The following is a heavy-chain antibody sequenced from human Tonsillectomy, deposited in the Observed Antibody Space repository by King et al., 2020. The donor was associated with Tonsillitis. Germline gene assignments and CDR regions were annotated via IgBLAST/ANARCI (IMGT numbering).Heavy chain of an antibody. CDR2: IYSNDEK. J-gene: IGHJ6*02. V-gene: IGHV2-26*01. CDR3: ARITGAVPGVGSYYYGMDV. Sequence: VTLKESGPVLVKPTETLTLTCTVPGFSLSNARMGVSWIRQPPGKALEWLAHIYSNDEKSYITSLKSRLTNSKDTSKIQVVLIITNMDPVDTAPYYCARITGAVPGVGSYYYGMDVWGQGTTVTVSS. CDR1: GFSLSNARMG. D-gene: IGHD6-19*01.